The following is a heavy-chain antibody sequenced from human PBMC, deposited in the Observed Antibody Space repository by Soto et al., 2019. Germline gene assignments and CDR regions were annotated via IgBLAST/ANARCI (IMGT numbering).Heavy chain of an antibody. CDR1: GGTFSSYA. D-gene: IGHD3-10*01. CDR3: PRETTTHTQLLWFGGYFDY. V-gene: IGHV1-69*01. J-gene: IGHJ4*02. CDR2: IIPIFGTA. Sequence: QVQLVQSGAEVKKPGSSVKVSCKASGGTFSSYAISWVRQAPGQGLEWMGGIIPIFGTANYAQKFQGRVTITADESTSTAYMELSSLRSEDTAVYYCPRETTTHTQLLWFGGYFDYWGQGTLVTVSS.